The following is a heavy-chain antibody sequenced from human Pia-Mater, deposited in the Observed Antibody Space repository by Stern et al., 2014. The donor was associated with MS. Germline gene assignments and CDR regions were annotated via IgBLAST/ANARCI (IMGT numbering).Heavy chain of an antibody. Sequence: QVQLQESGPGLVKPSQTLSLTCTVSGGSISSGGYYWSWIRQHPGKGLEWIGYIYYSGRTYYNPSLKSRGTISVETSTNQFSLKLSSVTAADTAVYYCARGRDGYKSHFDYWGQGTLVTVSS. CDR2: IYYSGRT. V-gene: IGHV4-31*03. CDR1: GGSISSGGYY. D-gene: IGHD5-24*01. J-gene: IGHJ4*02. CDR3: ARGRDGYKSHFDY.